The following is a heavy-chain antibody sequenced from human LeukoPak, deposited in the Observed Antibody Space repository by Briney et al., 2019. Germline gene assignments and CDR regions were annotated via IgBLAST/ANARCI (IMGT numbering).Heavy chain of an antibody. V-gene: IGHV1-2*02. J-gene: IGHJ6*03. CDR2: INPNSGDT. CDR1: GYIFTGYY. Sequence: ASVKVSCKASGYIFTGYYMHWVRQAPGQGLEWMGWINPNSGDTNYAQKFQGRVTMTRDTSISTAYMELSRLRSDDTAVYYCARAPYYYMDVWGKGTTVTVSS. CDR3: ARAPYYYMDV.